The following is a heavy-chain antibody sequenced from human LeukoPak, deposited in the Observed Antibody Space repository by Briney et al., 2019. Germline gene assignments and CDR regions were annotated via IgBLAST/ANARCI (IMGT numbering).Heavy chain of an antibody. Sequence: SETLSLTCSVSGGSISSYYGSWIRQPPGEGREGIGYIYYSGSTTYNPSLKSRVTISVATSKHQLSLKLSSVTAADTAVYYCARGHSTSHAFTFDCWGQGALVTVSS. D-gene: IGHD2-2*01. CDR1: GGSISSYY. J-gene: IGHJ4*02. CDR3: ARGHSTSHAFTFDC. V-gene: IGHV4-59*13. CDR2: IYYSGST.